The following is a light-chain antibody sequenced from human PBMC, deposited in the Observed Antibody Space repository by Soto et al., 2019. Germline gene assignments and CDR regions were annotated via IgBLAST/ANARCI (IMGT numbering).Light chain of an antibody. V-gene: IGKV1-8*01. Sequence: AIRMTQSPSSFSASTGDRVTITCRASQGISSYLAWYQQKPGKAPKLLIYAASTLQSGVPSRFSGSASGTDFTLTISCLQSEDFATYYCQQYYSYPPTFGQGTKLEIK. CDR1: QGISSY. J-gene: IGKJ2*01. CDR3: QQYYSYPPT. CDR2: AAS.